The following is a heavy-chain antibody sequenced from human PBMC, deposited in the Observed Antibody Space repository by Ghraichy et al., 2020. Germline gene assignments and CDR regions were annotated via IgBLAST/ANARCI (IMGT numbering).Heavy chain of an antibody. V-gene: IGHV4-34*01. CDR2: INHSGST. D-gene: IGHD2-2*01. CDR1: GGSFSGYY. J-gene: IGHJ6*02. CDR3: ARDVVPSATKYGLDV. Sequence: SETLSLTCAVYGGSFSGYYWSWIRQPPGKGLEWIGEINHSGSTNYNPSLKSRVTISVDTSKNQFSLKLSSVTAADTAVYYCARDVVPSATKYGLDVWGQGTTVTVSS.